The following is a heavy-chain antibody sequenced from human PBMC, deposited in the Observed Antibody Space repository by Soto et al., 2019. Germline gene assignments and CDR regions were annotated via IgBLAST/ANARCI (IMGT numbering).Heavy chain of an antibody. D-gene: IGHD3-16*01. CDR2: IRGGGNT. J-gene: IGHJ6*02. CDR1: GFTVSTDW. Sequence: EVPLVESGGGLVQPGGSLRLSCAASGFTVSTDWMYWVRQAPGKGLEWVSVIRGGGNTFYADSVEGRFTISRDNSKNTVYLQMNSLRVEDTAMYYCVRENYAYGMDVWGQGTTVTVSS. V-gene: IGHV3-66*01. CDR3: VRENYAYGMDV.